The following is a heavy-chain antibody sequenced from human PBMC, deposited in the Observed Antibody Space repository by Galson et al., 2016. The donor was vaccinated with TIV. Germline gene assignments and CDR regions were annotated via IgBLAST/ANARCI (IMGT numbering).Heavy chain of an antibody. Sequence: TLSLTCAVSGASVISVGYSWNWIRQSGGKGLERIGFIYHSGNTHYNPSPKSPATISLDGTKNQCSLRLPSVTAADAALYFFASTPPRYNWSYLDSWGQGSLVTFSS. J-gene: IGHJ4*02. D-gene: IGHD1-20*01. V-gene: IGHV4-30-2*06. CDR3: ASTPPRYNWSYLDS. CDR1: GASVISVGYS. CDR2: IYHSGNT.